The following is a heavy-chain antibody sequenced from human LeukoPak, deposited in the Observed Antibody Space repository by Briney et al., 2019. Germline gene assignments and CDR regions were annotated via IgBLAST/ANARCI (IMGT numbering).Heavy chain of an antibody. CDR2: IASDGSST. J-gene: IGHJ4*02. Sequence: GGSLRLSCAASGFTFSSSYMSWVRQAPGKGLVWVSRIASDGSSTTYADSVKGRFSISRDNAKNTLYLQMNSLRVEDTAVYYCARGRPHGNDYWGQGTLVTVSS. CDR1: GFTFSSSY. D-gene: IGHD4-23*01. V-gene: IGHV3-74*01. CDR3: ARGRPHGNDY.